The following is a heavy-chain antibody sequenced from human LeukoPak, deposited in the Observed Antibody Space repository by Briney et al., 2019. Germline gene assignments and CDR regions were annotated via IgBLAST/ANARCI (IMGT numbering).Heavy chain of an antibody. V-gene: IGHV3-33*01. D-gene: IGHD1-26*01. CDR1: GFTFSSYG. CDR3: ARNRRSGATMGAFDY. Sequence: GGSLRLSCAASGFTFSSYGMHWVRQAPGKGLEWVAVIWYDGSNKYYADSVKGRFTISRDNSKNTLYLQMNSLRAEDTAVYYCARNRRSGATMGAFDYWGQGTLVTVSS. CDR2: IWYDGSNK. J-gene: IGHJ4*02.